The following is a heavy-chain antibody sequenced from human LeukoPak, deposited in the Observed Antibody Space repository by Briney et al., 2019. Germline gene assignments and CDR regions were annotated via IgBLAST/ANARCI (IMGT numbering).Heavy chain of an antibody. CDR2: IIPMLGIA. D-gene: IGHD6-19*01. CDR1: GGTFSTYP. Sequence: GSSVNVSCKASGGTFSTYPISWVRQAPGQGLEWMGRIIPMLGIANYAQKFQGRVTITADKSTSTAYMELSSLRSEDTAVYYCAVSGSYLRTYYFDYWGQGTLVTVSS. CDR3: AVSGSYLRTYYFDY. J-gene: IGHJ4*02. V-gene: IGHV1-69*02.